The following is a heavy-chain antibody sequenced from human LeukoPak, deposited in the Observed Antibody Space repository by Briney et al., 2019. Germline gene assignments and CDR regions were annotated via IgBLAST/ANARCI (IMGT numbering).Heavy chain of an antibody. V-gene: IGHV4-59*11. Sequence: SEALSLTCTVSGGSISSHYWSWIRQPPGKGLEWIGYIYYSGSTNYNPSLKSRVTISVDTSKNQFSLKLSSVTAADTAVYYCARARYSSSWYRGRNWFDPWGQGTLVTVSS. CDR3: ARARYSSSWYRGRNWFDP. CDR2: IYYSGST. CDR1: GGSISSHY. J-gene: IGHJ5*02. D-gene: IGHD6-13*01.